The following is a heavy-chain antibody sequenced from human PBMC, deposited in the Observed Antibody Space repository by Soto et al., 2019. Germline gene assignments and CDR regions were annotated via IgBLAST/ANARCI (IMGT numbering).Heavy chain of an antibody. J-gene: IGHJ4*02. CDR2: IYYSGRT. D-gene: IGHD2-15*01. Sequence: QVQLQESGPGLVKPSQTLSLTCTVSGGSISSGTYYWTWIRQRPGKGPEWIGFIYYSGRTYYNPSLKSRTTISLDTSENQFSLRLSSVTAADTPVYYCARDSDFCTGGSCYGNFDFWGQGTLVTVSS. CDR1: GGSISSGTYY. CDR3: ARDSDFCTGGSCYGNFDF. V-gene: IGHV4-31*03.